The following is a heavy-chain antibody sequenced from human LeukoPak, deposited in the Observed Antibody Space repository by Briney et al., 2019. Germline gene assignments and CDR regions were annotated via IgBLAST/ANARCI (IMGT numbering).Heavy chain of an antibody. Sequence: SETLSLTCTVSGGSISSYYWSWIRQPPGKGLECIGYIYSSGSTNYNPSLKSRVTMSVDTSKNQSSLKLSSVTAVDTAVYYCARDLLGRGGSFDYWGQGTLVTVSS. J-gene: IGHJ4*02. CDR1: GGSISSYY. D-gene: IGHD3-10*01. CDR2: IYSSGST. V-gene: IGHV4-59*01. CDR3: ARDLLGRGGSFDY.